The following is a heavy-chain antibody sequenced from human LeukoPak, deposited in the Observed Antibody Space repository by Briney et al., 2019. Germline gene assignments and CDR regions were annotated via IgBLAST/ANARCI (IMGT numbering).Heavy chain of an antibody. D-gene: IGHD1-14*01. Sequence: PGGSLRLSCAASGFTFSSYWMSWVRQAPGKGLEWVANIKQDGSEKYYVDSVKGRFTISRDNAKNSLYLQMNSLRAEDTAVYYCARAGNREAYYFDYWGQGTLVTVSS. CDR3: ARAGNREAYYFDY. CDR2: IKQDGSEK. J-gene: IGHJ4*02. V-gene: IGHV3-7*04. CDR1: GFTFSSYW.